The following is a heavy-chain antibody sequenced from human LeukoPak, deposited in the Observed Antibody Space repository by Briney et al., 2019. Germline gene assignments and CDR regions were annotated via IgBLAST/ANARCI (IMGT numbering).Heavy chain of an antibody. V-gene: IGHV4-39*01. CDR3: ASTNKYYDFWSGYYLFDY. CDR1: GGSISSSGYY. Sequence: PSETLSLTCTVSGGSISSSGYYWGWIRQPPGKGLEWIASIYYSGSTYYNPSLKSRVTISVDTSKNQFSLKLSSVTAADTAVYYCASTNKYYDFWSGYYLFDYWGQGTLVTVSS. CDR2: IYYSGST. J-gene: IGHJ4*02. D-gene: IGHD3-3*01.